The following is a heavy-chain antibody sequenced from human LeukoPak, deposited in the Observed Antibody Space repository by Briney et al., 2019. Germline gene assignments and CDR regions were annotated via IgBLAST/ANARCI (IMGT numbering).Heavy chain of an antibody. V-gene: IGHV3-48*03. CDR1: GFTFSSYE. CDR3: ARDSSGYFHWFDP. J-gene: IGHJ5*02. D-gene: IGHD3-22*01. CDR2: ISSSGSTI. Sequence: PTGGSLRLSCAASGFTFSSYEMNWVRQAPGKGLEWVSYISSSGSTIYYADPVKGRFTISRDNAKNSLYLQMNSLRAEDTAVYYCARDSSGYFHWFDPWGQGTLVTVSS.